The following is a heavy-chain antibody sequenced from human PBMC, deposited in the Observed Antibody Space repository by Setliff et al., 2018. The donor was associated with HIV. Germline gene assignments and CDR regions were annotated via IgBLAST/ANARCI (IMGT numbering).Heavy chain of an antibody. Sequence: SETLSLTCAVSGGSISSSNWWSWVRQPPGKGLEWIGGINHSGSTNYNPSLENRVTISVDTSKSQFFLMLSSVTAADTAVYYCARASSDIPGVDSNYFDDWGQGTLVTV. CDR3: ARASSDIPGVDSNYFDD. V-gene: IGHV4-4*02. CDR1: GGSISSSNW. D-gene: IGHD2-2*01. J-gene: IGHJ4*02. CDR2: INHSGST.